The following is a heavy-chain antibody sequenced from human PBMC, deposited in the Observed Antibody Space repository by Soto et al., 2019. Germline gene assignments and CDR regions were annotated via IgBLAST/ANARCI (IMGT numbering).Heavy chain of an antibody. V-gene: IGHV1-69*13. CDR2: IIPIFGTA. CDR1: GGTFSGYA. CDR3: ARAPNYYDSSGYPGAFDY. Sequence: SVKVSCKASGGTFSGYAISWVRQAPGQGLEWMGGIIPIFGTANYAQKFQGRVTITADESTSTAYMELSSLRSEDTAVYYCARAPNYYDSSGYPGAFDYWGQGTLVTVSS. J-gene: IGHJ4*02. D-gene: IGHD3-22*01.